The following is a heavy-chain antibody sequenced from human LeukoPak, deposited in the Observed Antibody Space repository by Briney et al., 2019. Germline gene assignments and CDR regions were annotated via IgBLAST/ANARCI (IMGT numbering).Heavy chain of an antibody. Sequence: GGSLRLSCAASGFTFSSYGMHWVRQAPGKGLEWVADIWFDGKNEHFADSVKGRFTISRDNSKNTMYLQINSLRAEDTAVYYCARDRHCANGVCHSPAGMDVWGQGTTVTVSS. D-gene: IGHD2-8*01. CDR1: GFTFSSYG. V-gene: IGHV3-33*01. CDR2: IWFDGKNE. J-gene: IGHJ6*02. CDR3: ARDRHCANGVCHSPAGMDV.